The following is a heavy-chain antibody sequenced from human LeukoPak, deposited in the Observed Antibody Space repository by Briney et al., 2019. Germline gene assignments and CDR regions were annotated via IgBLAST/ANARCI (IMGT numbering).Heavy chain of an antibody. Sequence: PGGSLRPSCAASGFSFSDYNMHWVRQAPGKGLEWMAVISYNGINEYYADSVKGRFTISRDNSKSTLLLQMNSLRAEDTAVYYCAKVRWDNSGWYYLDSWGQGTLVTVSS. CDR3: AKVRWDNSGWYYLDS. V-gene: IGHV3-30*18. D-gene: IGHD6-19*01. J-gene: IGHJ4*02. CDR2: ISYNGINE. CDR1: GFSFSDYN.